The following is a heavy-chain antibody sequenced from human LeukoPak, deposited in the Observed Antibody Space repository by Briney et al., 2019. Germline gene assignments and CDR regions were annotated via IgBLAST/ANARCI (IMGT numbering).Heavy chain of an antibody. CDR2: INHSGST. Sequence: SETLSLTCAVYGGSFSGYYWSWIRQPPGKGLEWIGEINHSGSTNYNPSLKSRVTISVDTSKNQFSLKLSSVTAADTAVYYCAKMRGVVVAAEPYFDYWGQGTLVTVSS. D-gene: IGHD2-15*01. CDR3: AKMRGVVVAAEPYFDY. CDR1: GGSFSGYY. V-gene: IGHV4-34*01. J-gene: IGHJ4*02.